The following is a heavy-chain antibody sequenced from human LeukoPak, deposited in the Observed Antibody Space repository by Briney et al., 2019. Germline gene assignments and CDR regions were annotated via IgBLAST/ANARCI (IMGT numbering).Heavy chain of an antibody. CDR1: GGSISSGSYY. Sequence: PSETLSLTCTVSGGSISSGSYYWSWIRQPAGKGLEWIGRIYTSGCTNYNPSLKSRVTISVDTSKNQLSLKLSSVTAADTAVYYCARGIVLLTYYYYMDVWGKGTTVTVSS. V-gene: IGHV4-61*02. CDR3: ARGIVLLTYYYYMDV. CDR2: IYTSGCT. J-gene: IGHJ6*03. D-gene: IGHD3-10*01.